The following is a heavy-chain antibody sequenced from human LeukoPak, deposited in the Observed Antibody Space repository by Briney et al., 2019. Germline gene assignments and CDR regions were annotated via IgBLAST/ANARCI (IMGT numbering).Heavy chain of an antibody. CDR1: GGSISSYY. D-gene: IGHD6-13*01. CDR3: ASWAAAGAEYLFDY. J-gene: IGHJ4*02. CDR2: IYTSGST. Sequence: SETLSLTCTVSGGSISSYYWSWIRQPAGKGLEWIGRIYTSGSTNYNPSLKSRVTISVDTSKNQFSLKLSSVTAADTAVYYCASWAAAGAEYLFDYWGQGTLVTVSS. V-gene: IGHV4-4*07.